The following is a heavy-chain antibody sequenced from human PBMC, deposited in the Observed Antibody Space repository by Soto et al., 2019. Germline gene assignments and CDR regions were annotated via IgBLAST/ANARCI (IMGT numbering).Heavy chain of an antibody. CDR2: IYPGDSDT. CDR3: ARHSLTMTLDY. J-gene: IGHJ4*02. Sequence: GSLKISCKGSGYSFTSYWIGWVRQMPGKGLEWMGIIYPGDSDTRYSPSFQGQVTISADKSISTAYLQWSSLQASDTAMYYCARHSLTMTLDYWGQGTLVTVSS. D-gene: IGHD3-22*01. V-gene: IGHV5-51*01. CDR1: GYSFTSYW.